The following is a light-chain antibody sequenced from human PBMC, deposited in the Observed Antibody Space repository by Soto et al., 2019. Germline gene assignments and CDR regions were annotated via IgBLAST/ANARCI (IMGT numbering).Light chain of an antibody. CDR3: QQYNSWPPYT. CDR1: QSIRRN. CDR2: GVS. Sequence: EVVMTQSPGTLSVSPGERATLSCRASQSIRRNLAWYQQKPGRAPRLLIYGVSTRATGIPARFSGSGSETDFTLTISSLQSADFAVYYCQQYNSWPPYTFGQGTKLEF. V-gene: IGKV3-15*01. J-gene: IGKJ2*01.